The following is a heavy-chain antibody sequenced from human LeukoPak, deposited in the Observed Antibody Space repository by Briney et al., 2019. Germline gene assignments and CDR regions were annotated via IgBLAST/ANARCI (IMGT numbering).Heavy chain of an antibody. CDR1: GASTSSSDYY. D-gene: IGHD1-26*01. CDR3: ARIVGTTDYFEY. Sequence: PSETLSLTCTVSGASTSSSDYYWGWIRQPPGKGLEWIGSIYYSGSTHYNPSLKNRVTISVDTSKNQFSLKLSSVTAADTAVYYCARIVGTTDYFEYWGQGTLVTVSS. J-gene: IGHJ4*02. CDR2: IYYSGST. V-gene: IGHV4-39*01.